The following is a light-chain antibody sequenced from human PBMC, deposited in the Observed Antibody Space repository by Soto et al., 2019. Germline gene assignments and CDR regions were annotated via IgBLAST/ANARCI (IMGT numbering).Light chain of an antibody. CDR2: NNN. V-gene: IGLV1-40*01. CDR3: QSCDRSLSGGV. CDR1: SSNIGAGYD. J-gene: IGLJ3*02. Sequence: QPVLTQPPSVSGAPGQRVTISCTGSSSNIGAGYDVQWYQQLPGTAPKLLISNNNNRPSGVPDRFSGSKSDTSASLAITGIQAEDEADYYCQSCDRSLSGGVFGGGTKLTVL.